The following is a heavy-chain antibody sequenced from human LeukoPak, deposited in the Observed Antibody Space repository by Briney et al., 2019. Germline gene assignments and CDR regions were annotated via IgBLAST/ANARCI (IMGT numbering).Heavy chain of an antibody. D-gene: IGHD3-22*01. V-gene: IGHV4-39*07. CDR1: GGSISSSSYY. J-gene: IGHJ4*02. CDR2: INHSGST. Sequence: PSETLSLTCTVSGGSISSSSYYWDWIRQPPGKGLEWIGEINHSGSTNYNPSLKSRVTISVDTSKNQFSLKLSSVTAADTAVYYCASSGSSSGYYYGMGYWGQGTLVTVSS. CDR3: ASSGSSSGYYYGMGY.